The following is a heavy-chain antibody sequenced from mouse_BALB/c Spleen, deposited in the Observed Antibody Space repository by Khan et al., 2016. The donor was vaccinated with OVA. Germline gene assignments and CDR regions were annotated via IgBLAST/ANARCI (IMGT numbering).Heavy chain of an antibody. CDR3: ARPPYFSYTLDH. CDR2: INTYTGEP. Sequence: QIQLVPSGPELKKPGETVKISCKASGYTFTNYGMNWVKQSPGKTLKWMGWINTYTGEPTYADDFKGRFAFSLETSASTAYLQINNLKNEDTATYCCARPPYFSYTLDHWGQGTSVTVSS. J-gene: IGHJ4*01. CDR1: GYTFTNYG. D-gene: IGHD2-10*01. V-gene: IGHV9-3-1*01.